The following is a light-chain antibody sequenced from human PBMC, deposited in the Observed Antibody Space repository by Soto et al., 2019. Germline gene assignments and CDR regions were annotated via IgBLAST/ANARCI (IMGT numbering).Light chain of an antibody. CDR1: SSDVGSYNL. V-gene: IGLV2-23*02. CDR3: CSYAGSRTHVL. J-gene: IGLJ2*01. CDR2: EVS. Sequence: QSALIQPASVSGSPGQSITISCIGTSSDVGSYNLVSWYQQHPGKAPKVLIYEVSERPSGVSNRFSGSKSGNTASLTISGLQAEDEAEYYCCSYAGSRTHVLFGGGTQLTVL.